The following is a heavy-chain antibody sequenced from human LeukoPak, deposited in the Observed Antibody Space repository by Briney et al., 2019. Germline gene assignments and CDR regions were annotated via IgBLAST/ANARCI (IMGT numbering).Heavy chain of an antibody. V-gene: IGHV3-7*01. J-gene: IGHJ4*02. D-gene: IGHD3-9*01. Sequence: PGRSLRLSCAASGFTFDDYAMHWVRQAPGKGLEWVANIKQDGSEKYYVDSVKGRFTISRDNAKNSLYLQMNSLRAEDTAVYYCARDDILTGRGDYWGQGTLVTVSS. CDR3: ARDDILTGRGDY. CDR1: GFTFDDYA. CDR2: IKQDGSEK.